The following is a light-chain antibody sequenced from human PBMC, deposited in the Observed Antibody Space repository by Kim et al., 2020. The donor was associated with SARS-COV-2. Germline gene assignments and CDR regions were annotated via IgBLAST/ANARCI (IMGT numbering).Light chain of an antibody. Sequence: QSVLTQPPSASGTPGQSVTISCSGSSSNIGSNTVNWYQQLPGTAPKLLIYSNNQRPSGVPDRFSGSKSGTSASLAISGLQSEDEADYYCAAWDDSLNGRVFGGGTQLPVL. V-gene: IGLV1-44*01. CDR1: SSNIGSNT. CDR3: AAWDDSLNGRV. J-gene: IGLJ3*02. CDR2: SNN.